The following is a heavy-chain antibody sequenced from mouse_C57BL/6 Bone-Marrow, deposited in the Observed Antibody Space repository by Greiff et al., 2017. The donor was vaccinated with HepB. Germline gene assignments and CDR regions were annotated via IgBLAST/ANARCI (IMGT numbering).Heavy chain of an antibody. CDR2: INPNYGTT. D-gene: IGHD2-10*02. CDR1: GYSFTDYN. J-gene: IGHJ2*01. Sequence: VHVKQSGPELVKPGASVKISCKASGYSFTDYNMNWVKQSNGKSLEWIGVINPNYGTTSYKQKFKGKATLTVDQSSSTAYMQLNSLTSEDSAVYYCARWVWYLYYFDYWGQGTTLTVSS. CDR3: ARWVWYLYYFDY. V-gene: IGHV1-39*01.